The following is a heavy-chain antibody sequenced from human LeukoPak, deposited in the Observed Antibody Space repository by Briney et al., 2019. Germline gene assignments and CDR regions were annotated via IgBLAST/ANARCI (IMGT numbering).Heavy chain of an antibody. CDR3: ARLSSSSYFFDS. CDR1: DYSISSGYY. V-gene: IGHV4-38-2*02. Sequence: PSETLSLTCTVSDYSISSGYYWGWIRQPPGKGLEWIGSIYHSGSTYYNPSLESRVAISVDTSNNQFSLILSSVTAADTAVYYCARLSSSSYFFDSWGQGTLVTVSS. CDR2: IYHSGST. D-gene: IGHD6-6*01. J-gene: IGHJ4*02.